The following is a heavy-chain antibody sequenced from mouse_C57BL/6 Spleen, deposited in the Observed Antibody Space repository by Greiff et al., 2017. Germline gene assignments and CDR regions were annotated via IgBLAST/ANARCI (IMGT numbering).Heavy chain of an antibody. J-gene: IGHJ1*03. D-gene: IGHD1-1*01. Sequence: EVKVVESGGGLVKPGGSLKLSCAASGFTFSSYTMSWVRQTPEKRLEWVATISGGGGNTYYPDSVKGRFTISRDNAKNTLYLQMSSLRSEDTALYYCARLYASSLGYFDVWGTGTTVTVSS. CDR3: ARLYASSLGYFDV. V-gene: IGHV5-9*01. CDR1: GFTFSSYT. CDR2: ISGGGGNT.